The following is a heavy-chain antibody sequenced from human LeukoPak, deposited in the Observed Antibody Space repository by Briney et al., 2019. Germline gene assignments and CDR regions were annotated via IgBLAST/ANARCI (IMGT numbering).Heavy chain of an antibody. CDR3: ARTVQRYYYNSSVLRRYAFVI. D-gene: IGHD3-22*01. CDR2: IYHSGST. Sequence: SETLSLTCAVSGYSISSGYYWGWIRQRPGKGLEWIGSIYHSGSTYYNPSLKSRVTISVDTSKNQFSLKLSSVTAADTAVYYCARTVQRYYYNSSVLRRYAFVIWGQGTMVTVSS. J-gene: IGHJ3*02. V-gene: IGHV4-38-2*01. CDR1: GYSISSGYY.